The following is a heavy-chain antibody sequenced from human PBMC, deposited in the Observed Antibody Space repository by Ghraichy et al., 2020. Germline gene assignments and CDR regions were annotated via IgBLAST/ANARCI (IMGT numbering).Heavy chain of an antibody. CDR1: GGSISSSSYY. Sequence: GGSISSSSYYWGWIRQPPGKGLEWIGSIYYSGSTYYNPSLKSRITISVDTSKNQFSLKLSSVTAADTAVYYCARLYDNWFDPWGQGTLVTVSS. CDR3: ARLYDNWFDP. V-gene: IGHV4-39*01. D-gene: IGHD3-16*01. CDR2: IYYSGST. J-gene: IGHJ5*02.